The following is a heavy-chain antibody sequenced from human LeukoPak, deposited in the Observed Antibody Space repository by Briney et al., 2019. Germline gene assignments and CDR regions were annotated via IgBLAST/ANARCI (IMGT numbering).Heavy chain of an antibody. CDR3: ARWTRRGYCSGGSCYYFDY. D-gene: IGHD2-15*01. J-gene: IGHJ4*02. V-gene: IGHV4-34*01. CDR2: INHSGST. Sequence: SETLSLTCAVYGGSFSGYYWSWIRQPPGKGLEWIGEINHSGSTNYNPSLKSRVTISVDTSKNQFSLKLSSVTAADTAMYYCARWTRRGYCSGGSCYYFDYWGQGTLVTVSS. CDR1: GGSFSGYY.